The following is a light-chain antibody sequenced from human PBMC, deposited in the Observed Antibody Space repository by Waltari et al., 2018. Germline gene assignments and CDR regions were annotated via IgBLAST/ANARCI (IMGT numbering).Light chain of an antibody. CDR3: QQSYSTPLT. Sequence: DIVMTQSPASLAVSLGEGVTVNCKSSQSLLHSSNNKNYLAWYQQRPGQAPNLLIYWTSTRGSGVPTRFSGSGSGTEFSLTINGLQPEDVAVHYCQQSYSTPLTFGGGTTVEIK. V-gene: IGKV4-1*01. J-gene: IGKJ4*01. CDR1: QSLLHSSNNKNY. CDR2: WTS.